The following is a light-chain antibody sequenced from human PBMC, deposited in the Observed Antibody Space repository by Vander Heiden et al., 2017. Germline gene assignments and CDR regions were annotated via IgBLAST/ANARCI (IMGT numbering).Light chain of an antibody. CDR1: SSDLWGYNL. V-gene: IGLV2-23*01. CDR2: EGS. CDR3: WSYAGGYAWV. J-gene: IGLJ3*02. Sequence: QSALTQPASVSVSPGQSITISRTGTSSDLWGYNLVSWYKHHPGKAPRLMIHEGSKRPSGVSYRFSGSKSGNTASLTISGLQAEDEADYFCWSYAGGYAWVFGGGTKLTVL.